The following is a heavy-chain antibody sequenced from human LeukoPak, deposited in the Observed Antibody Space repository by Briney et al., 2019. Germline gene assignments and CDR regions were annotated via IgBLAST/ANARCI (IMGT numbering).Heavy chain of an antibody. J-gene: IGHJ4*02. CDR3: ARGGYYDFWSGYPFDY. V-gene: IGHV1-69*04. Sequence: GSSVKVSCKASGGTFSSYAISWVRPAPGQGLEWMGRIIPILGIANYAQKFQGRVTITADKSTSTAYMELSSLRSEDTAVYYCARGGYYDFWSGYPFDYWGQGTLVTVSS. CDR1: GGTFSSYA. CDR2: IIPILGIA. D-gene: IGHD3-3*01.